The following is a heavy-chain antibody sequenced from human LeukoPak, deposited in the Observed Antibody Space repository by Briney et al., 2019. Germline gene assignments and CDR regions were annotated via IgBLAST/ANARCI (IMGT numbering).Heavy chain of an antibody. Sequence: SETLSNTCTVSGGSISSSSSYWGWIRQPPGKGLEWVGSIYYSGSTYYNPSLKSRVTISVDTSKNQFSLKLSSVTAADTAVYYCARGCSGGSCYPYYCYGMDVWGVGNTVSVSS. CDR3: ARGCSGGSCYPYYCYGMDV. J-gene: IGHJ6*04. D-gene: IGHD2-15*01. V-gene: IGHV4-39*01. CDR1: GGSISSSSSY. CDR2: IYYSGST.